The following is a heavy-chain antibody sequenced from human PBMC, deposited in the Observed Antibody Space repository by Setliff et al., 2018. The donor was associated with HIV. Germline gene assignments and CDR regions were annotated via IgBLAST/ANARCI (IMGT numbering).Heavy chain of an antibody. J-gene: IGHJ6*02. Sequence: SVKVSCKASGFTFNHYALSWVRQAPGQRPEWMGGTIPMSDIPNYAQNFQGRVTITADHSTTTTYMELSSLSSEDTAVYYCARDRAPYTAMVNHYYYGMDVWGQGTTVTVSS. D-gene: IGHD5-18*01. CDR3: ARDRAPYTAMVNHYYYGMDV. V-gene: IGHV1-69*10. CDR1: GFTFNHYA. CDR2: TIPMSDIP.